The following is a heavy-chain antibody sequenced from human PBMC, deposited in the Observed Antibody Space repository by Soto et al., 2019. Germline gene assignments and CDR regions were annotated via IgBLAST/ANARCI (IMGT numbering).Heavy chain of an antibody. CDR1: GFTISNNY. V-gene: IGHV3-53*01. CDR3: GGGGGATGEYYYHYYTLDV. CDR2: IYSGDST. J-gene: IGHJ6*02. Sequence: EVQLVESGGGLVQPGGSLRLSCAASGFTISNNYMNWVRQAPGKGLEWVSFIYSGDSTNYADSVKGRFTISRDNSKNTVYLQLKPPGGEDAAGYYGGGGGGATGEYYYHYYTLDVWGQGTTVTVSS. D-gene: IGHD1-26*01.